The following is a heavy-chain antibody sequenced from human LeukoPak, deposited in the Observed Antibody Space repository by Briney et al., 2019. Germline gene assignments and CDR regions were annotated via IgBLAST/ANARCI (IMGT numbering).Heavy chain of an antibody. D-gene: IGHD3-10*01. CDR1: GYIFSNYD. CDR3: ARGRGFLDV. J-gene: IGHJ6*04. V-gene: IGHV1-8*03. CDR2: MNPNSGNT. Sequence: VASVKVSCKASGYIFSNYDINWVRQATGQGLEWMGWMNPNSGNTGYAQKFQGRVTITRNTSISTAYMELSSLRSEDTAVYYCARGRGFLDVWGKGTTVTVSS.